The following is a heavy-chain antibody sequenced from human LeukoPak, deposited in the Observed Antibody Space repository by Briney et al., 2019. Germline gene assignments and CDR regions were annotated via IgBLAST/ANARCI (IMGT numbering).Heavy chain of an antibody. Sequence: GGSLRLAWAAAGFTFSNYWMQWVRQAPGKGLVWVSRINSDESDTTSADSVKGRFTISRDNAKNSLYLQMNSLRAEDTAVYYCARDDSGSYFSFDYWGQGTLVTVSS. J-gene: IGHJ4*02. CDR1: GFTFSNYW. CDR2: INSDESDT. D-gene: IGHD1-26*01. CDR3: ARDDSGSYFSFDY. V-gene: IGHV3-74*03.